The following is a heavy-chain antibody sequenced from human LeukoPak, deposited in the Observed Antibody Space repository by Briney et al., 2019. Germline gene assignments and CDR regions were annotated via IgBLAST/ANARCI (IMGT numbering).Heavy chain of an antibody. D-gene: IGHD1-14*01. CDR3: ARLHHTVYYYYMDV. CDR2: IYYSGST. J-gene: IGHJ6*03. V-gene: IGHV4-59*01. CDR1: GGSISSYY. Sequence: PSETLSLTCTASGGSISSYYWSWIRQPPGKGLEWIGYIYYSGSTNYNPSLKSRVTISVDTSKNQFSLKLSSVTAADTAVYYCARLHHTVYYYYMDVWGKGTTVTVSS.